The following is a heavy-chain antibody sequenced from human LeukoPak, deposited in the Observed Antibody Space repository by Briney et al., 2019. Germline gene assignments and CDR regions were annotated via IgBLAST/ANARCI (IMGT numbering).Heavy chain of an antibody. CDR3: ASGSGSYRTPYYYMDV. CDR1: GFTFSSYA. V-gene: IGHV3-30*14. J-gene: IGHJ6*03. CDR2: ISYDGSNK. D-gene: IGHD3-10*01. Sequence: GGSLRLSCAASGFTFSSYAMHWVRRAPGKGLEWVALISYDGSNKYYADSVKGRFTISRDNSKNTLYLQMNSLRAEDTAVYYCASGSGSYRTPYYYMDVWGTGTTVTVSS.